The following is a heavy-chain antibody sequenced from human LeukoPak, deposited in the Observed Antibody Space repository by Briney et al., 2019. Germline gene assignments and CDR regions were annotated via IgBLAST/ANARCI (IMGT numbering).Heavy chain of an antibody. D-gene: IGHD6-13*01. CDR2: MNPNSGNT. CDR3: ARDHSGLAAHYYMDV. J-gene: IGHJ6*03. CDR1: GYTFTSYD. Sequence: ASVKVSCKASGYTFTSYDINWVRQATGQGLEWMGWMNPNSGNTGYAQKFQGRVTMTRNTSISTAYMELSSLRSEDTAVYYCARDHSGLAAHYYMDVWGKGTTVTVSS. V-gene: IGHV1-8*01.